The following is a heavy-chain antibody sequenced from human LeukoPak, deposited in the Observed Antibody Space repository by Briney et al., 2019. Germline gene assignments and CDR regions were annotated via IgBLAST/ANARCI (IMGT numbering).Heavy chain of an antibody. CDR3: TGPGEYSSSSVIDY. CDR2: IKSKTDGGTT. V-gene: IGHV3-15*01. CDR1: GFTFSNAW. Sequence: GGSLRLSCAASGFTFSNAWMSWVRQAPGKGLEWVGRIKSKTDGGTTDYAAPVKGRFTISRDDSKNTLYLQMNSLKTEDTAVYYCTGPGEYSSSSVIDYWGQGTLITVSS. J-gene: IGHJ4*02. D-gene: IGHD6-6*01.